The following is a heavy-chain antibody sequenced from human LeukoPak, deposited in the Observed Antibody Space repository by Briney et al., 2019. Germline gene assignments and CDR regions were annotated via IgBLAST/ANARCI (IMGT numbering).Heavy chain of an antibody. D-gene: IGHD3-10*01. V-gene: IGHV4-39*01. CDR1: GGSISSSSYY. CDR3: ARLRGVYYYYHMDV. Sequence: SETLSLTCTVSGGSISSSSYYWGWIRQPPGKGLEWIGSIYYSGSTYYNPSLKSRVTISVDTSKNQFSLKLSSVTAADTAVYYCARLRGVYYYYHMDVWGLGTTVIVSS. J-gene: IGHJ6*02. CDR2: IYYSGST.